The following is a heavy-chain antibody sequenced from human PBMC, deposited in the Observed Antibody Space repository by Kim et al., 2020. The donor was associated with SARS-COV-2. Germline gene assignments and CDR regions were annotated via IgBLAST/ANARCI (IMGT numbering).Heavy chain of an antibody. Sequence: DSVKGRFTISRDNAKNSLYLQMNSLRDEDTAVYYCARDTHGGYYYYYMDVWGKGTTVTVSS. V-gene: IGHV3-48*02. J-gene: IGHJ6*03. CDR3: ARDTHGGYYYYYMDV.